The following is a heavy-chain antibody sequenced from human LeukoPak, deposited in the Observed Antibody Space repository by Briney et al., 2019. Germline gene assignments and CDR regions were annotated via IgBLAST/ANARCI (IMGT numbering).Heavy chain of an antibody. D-gene: IGHD6-19*01. CDR1: GYAFTSSG. CDR2: ISSYNGDT. Sequence: GASVKVSCKASGYAFTSSGISWVRQAPGQGLEWMGWISSYNGDTNYAQNLQGRVTMTTDTSTSTAYMELRSLRFDDTAVYYCARDYSSGWYLGGNYFDYWGQGTLVTVSS. CDR3: ARDYSSGWYLGGNYFDY. V-gene: IGHV1-18*01. J-gene: IGHJ4*02.